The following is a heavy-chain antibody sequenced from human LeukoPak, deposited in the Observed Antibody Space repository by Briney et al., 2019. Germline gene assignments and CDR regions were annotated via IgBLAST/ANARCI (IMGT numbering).Heavy chain of an antibody. CDR1: GFTFSDYY. V-gene: IGHV3-11*05. CDR2: ISISSSYT. D-gene: IGHD5/OR15-5a*01. Sequence: GGSLRLSCAASGFTFSDYYMSWIRQAPGKGLEWISYISISSSYTNYVDSVKGRFTISRDNAKNSLYLQMNSLRAEDTAVYYCVRAVSVSSYYFDCWGQGTLVTVSS. CDR3: VRAVSVSSYYFDC. J-gene: IGHJ4*02.